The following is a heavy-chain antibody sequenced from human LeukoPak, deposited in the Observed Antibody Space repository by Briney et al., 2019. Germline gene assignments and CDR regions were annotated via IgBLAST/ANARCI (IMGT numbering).Heavy chain of an antibody. CDR1: GFTVSNNY. CDR3: ARVQRAVAGTSWEFDY. V-gene: IGHV3-53*01. D-gene: IGHD6-19*01. J-gene: IGHJ4*02. CDR2: MYSGGST. Sequence: GGSLRLSCAASGFTVSNNYMSWVRQAPGKGLEWVSVMYSGGSTYYADSVKGRFTISRDNAKNSLYLQMNSLRAEDTAVYYCARVQRAVAGTSWEFDYWGQGTLVTVSS.